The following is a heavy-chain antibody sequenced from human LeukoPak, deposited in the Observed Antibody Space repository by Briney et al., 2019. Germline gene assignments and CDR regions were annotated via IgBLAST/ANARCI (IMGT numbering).Heavy chain of an antibody. CDR3: ARLDCSGGSCYSNY. J-gene: IGHJ4*02. CDR2: IYYSGST. Sequence: SETLSLTCTVSGDSISSYYWSWIRQLPGKGLEWIGYIYYSGSTNYNPSLKSRVTISVDTSKNQFSLKLSSVTAADTAVYYCARLDCSGGSCYSNYWGQGTLVTVSS. CDR1: GDSISSYY. V-gene: IGHV4-59*08. D-gene: IGHD2-15*01.